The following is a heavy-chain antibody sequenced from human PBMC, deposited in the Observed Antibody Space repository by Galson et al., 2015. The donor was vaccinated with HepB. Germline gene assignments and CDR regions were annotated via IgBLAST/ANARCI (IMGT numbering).Heavy chain of an antibody. V-gene: IGHV3-30*18. CDR2: ISYDGNKK. J-gene: IGHJ4*02. CDR1: GFTFSSYG. D-gene: IGHD2-21*02. CDR3: AKDWSLGDCGGDCYSSPPDY. Sequence: SLRLSCAASGFTFSSYGMHWVRQAPGKGLEWLTFISYDGNKKYYADSVKGRFTISRDDSKNTLYLQMISLRAEDTALYFRAKDWSLGDCGGDCYSSPPDYWGPGTLVTVSS.